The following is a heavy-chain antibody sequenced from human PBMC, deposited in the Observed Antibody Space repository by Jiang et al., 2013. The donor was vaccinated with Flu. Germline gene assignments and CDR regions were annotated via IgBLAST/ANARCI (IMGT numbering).Heavy chain of an antibody. Sequence: AEVKKPGESLTISCKASGYSFSNYWINWVRLMPGKGLEWMGKIDPSDSQTKYSPAFQGLVTISADKSIATAYLHWSSLRASDTATYYCARGYGAFDTFFDPWGQGTLVTVSS. D-gene: IGHD2-15*01. CDR1: GYSFSNYW. CDR2: IDPSDSQT. CDR3: ARGYGAFDTFFDP. V-gene: IGHV5-10-1*01. J-gene: IGHJ5*02.